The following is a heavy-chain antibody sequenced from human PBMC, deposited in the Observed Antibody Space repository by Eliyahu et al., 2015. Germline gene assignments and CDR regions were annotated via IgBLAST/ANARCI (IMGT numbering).Heavy chain of an antibody. CDR1: GFXFXXYA. J-gene: IGHJ5*02. CDR2: VLHDVSNK. V-gene: IGHV3-30*18. D-gene: IGHD6-19*01. CDR3: AKGRHRSGWPDNWFDP. Sequence: QVQLVESGGGVVQPGGSLRXXCAASGFXFXXYAMHWVRQAPGKGLEWVAVVLHDVSNKYNADSVKGRFTISRDNSKNTLYLQMNSLRAEDTAVYYCAKGRHRSGWPDNWFDPWGQGTLVTVSS.